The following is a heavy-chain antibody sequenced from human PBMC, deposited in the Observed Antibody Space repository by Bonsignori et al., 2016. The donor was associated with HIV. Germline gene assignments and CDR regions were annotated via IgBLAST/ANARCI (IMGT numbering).Heavy chain of an antibody. V-gene: IGHV1-69*10. CDR3: AREGGLRYFDWFAPNWFDP. Sequence: WVRQAPGQGLEWMGGIIPILGIANYAQKFQGRVTITADESTSTAYMELSSLRSEDTAVYYCAREGGLRYFDWFAPNWFDPWGQGTLVTVSS. CDR2: IIPILGIA. D-gene: IGHD3-9*01. J-gene: IGHJ5*02.